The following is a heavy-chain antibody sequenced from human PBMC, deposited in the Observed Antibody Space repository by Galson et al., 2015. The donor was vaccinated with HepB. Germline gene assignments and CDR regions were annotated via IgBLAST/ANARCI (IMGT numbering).Heavy chain of an antibody. CDR2: ISYDGSNK. CDR1: GFTFSSYA. V-gene: IGHV3-30-3*01. Sequence: SLRLSCAASGFTFSSYAMHWVRQAPGKGLEWVAVISYDGSNKYYADSVKGRFTISRDNSKNTLYLQMNSLRAEDTAVYYCAREWYYDSSGYYRVPTSHAFDIWGQGTMVTVSS. D-gene: IGHD3-22*01. CDR3: AREWYYDSSGYYRVPTSHAFDI. J-gene: IGHJ3*02.